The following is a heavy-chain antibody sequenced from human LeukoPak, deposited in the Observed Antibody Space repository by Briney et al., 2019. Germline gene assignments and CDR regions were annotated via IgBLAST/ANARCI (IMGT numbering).Heavy chain of an antibody. CDR2: LPPDELGI. V-gene: IGHV3-74*01. CDR1: GFTFTNYW. Sequence: PGGSLRLSCAASGFTFTNYWMHWVRQAPGMGLVWVSRLPPDELGIIYADSVKGRFTVSRDNAKNTVYLQMNNLRVDDTAMYYCAKESFDYWGQGTLVTVSS. J-gene: IGHJ4*02. D-gene: IGHD3-10*01. CDR3: AKESFDY.